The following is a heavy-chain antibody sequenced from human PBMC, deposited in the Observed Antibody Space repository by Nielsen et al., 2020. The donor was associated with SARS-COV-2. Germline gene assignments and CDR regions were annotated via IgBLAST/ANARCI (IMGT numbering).Heavy chain of an antibody. J-gene: IGHJ6*02. CDR3: AKEGGGYYYGMDV. CDR1: GFTFSDYY. D-gene: IGHD2-15*01. CDR2: ISSSGSTI. V-gene: IGHV3-11*01. Sequence: GESLKISCAASGFTFSDYYMSWIRQAPGKGLEWVSYISSSGSTIYYADSVKGRFTISRDNAKNSLYLQMNSLRPEDTALYYCAKEGGGYYYGMDVWGQGTTVTVSS.